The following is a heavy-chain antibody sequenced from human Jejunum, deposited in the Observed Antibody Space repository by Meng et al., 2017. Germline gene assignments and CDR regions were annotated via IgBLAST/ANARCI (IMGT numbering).Heavy chain of an antibody. CDR1: GFTFTTFQ. J-gene: IGHJ3*02. Sequence: GGSLRLSCTLSGFTFTTFQMHWVRQAPGKGLEWVAVISHDGANENYLDSVKGRFTISTDNSKNTVFLQLNGLRTEDTALYYCARKSYNYALHIWGQGTLVTVSS. D-gene: IGHD1-1*01. CDR2: ISHDGANE. V-gene: IGHV3-30*01. CDR3: ARKSYNYALHI.